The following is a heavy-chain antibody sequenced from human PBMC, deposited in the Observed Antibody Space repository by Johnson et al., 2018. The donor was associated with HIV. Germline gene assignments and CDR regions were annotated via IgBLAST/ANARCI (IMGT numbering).Heavy chain of an antibody. CDR1: GFTFDDYG. J-gene: IGHJ3*02. CDR2: IHWNAGST. Sequence: VQLVESGGGVVRPGGSLRLSCAASGFTFDDYGMNWVRQAPGKGLEWVSGIHWNAGSTGYADSVKGRFTISRDNSKNTLYLQMNSLIAEDTAVYYCAVGGRPGASGAFDIWGQGKMVTVSS. CDR3: AVGGRPGASGAFDI. V-gene: IGHV3-20*04. D-gene: IGHD3-16*01.